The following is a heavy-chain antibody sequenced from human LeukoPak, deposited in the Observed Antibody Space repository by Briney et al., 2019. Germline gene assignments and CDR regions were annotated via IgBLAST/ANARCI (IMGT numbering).Heavy chain of an antibody. Sequence: PSETLSLACLLYARSFSGYYWGWNRLPPGNGQGSIGAINHSGSTNYSPSLKSRVTISVDTSKNQSSLELSSVTAADPAVYYCARVSATAWSSCVDYWGQGTLDTVSS. CDR2: INHSGST. CDR3: ARVSATAWSSCVDY. CDR1: ARSFSGYY. J-gene: IGHJ4*02. D-gene: IGHD6-13*01. V-gene: IGHV4-34*01.